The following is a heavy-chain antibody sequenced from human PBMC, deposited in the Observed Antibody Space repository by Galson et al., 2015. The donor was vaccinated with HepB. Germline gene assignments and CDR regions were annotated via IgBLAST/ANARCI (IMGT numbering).Heavy chain of an antibody. CDR3: AKDILRMGSGSYIAFDI. D-gene: IGHD1-26*01. Sequence: SLRLSCAASGFTFSSYAMSWVRQAPGKGLEWVSAISGSGGSTYYADSVKGRFTISRDNSKNTLYLQMNSLRAEDTAVYYCAKDILRMGSGSYIAFDIWGQGTMVTVSS. J-gene: IGHJ3*02. CDR2: ISGSGGST. CDR1: GFTFSSYA. V-gene: IGHV3-23*01.